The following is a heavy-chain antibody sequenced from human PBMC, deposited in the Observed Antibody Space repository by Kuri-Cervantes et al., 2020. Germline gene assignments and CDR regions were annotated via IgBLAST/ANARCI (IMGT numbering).Heavy chain of an antibody. Sequence: ASVKVSCKASGYTFTSYGISWVRQAPGQGLEWMGWISAYNGNTNYAQKLQGRVTMTTDTSTSTAYMELRSLRPDDTAVYYCASGIKQGYYYYGMDVWGQGTTVTVSS. V-gene: IGHV1-18*01. CDR3: ASGIKQGYYYYGMDV. CDR2: ISAYNGNT. CDR1: GYTFTSYG. J-gene: IGHJ6*02. D-gene: IGHD2-21*01.